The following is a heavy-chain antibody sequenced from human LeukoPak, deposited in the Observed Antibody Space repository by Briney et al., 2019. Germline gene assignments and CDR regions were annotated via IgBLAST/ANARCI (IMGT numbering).Heavy chain of an antibody. V-gene: IGHV3-66*04. CDR3: AGRIVVVPAAMPSDY. Sequence: GGSLRPSCAASGFTVSNNYMSWVRQAPGKGLEWVSVIYSGGSTYYADSVKGRFTISRDNSKNTLYLQMNSLRAEDTAVYYRAGRIVVVPAAMPSDYWGQGTLVTVSS. D-gene: IGHD2-2*01. CDR1: GFTVSNNY. J-gene: IGHJ4*02. CDR2: IYSGGST.